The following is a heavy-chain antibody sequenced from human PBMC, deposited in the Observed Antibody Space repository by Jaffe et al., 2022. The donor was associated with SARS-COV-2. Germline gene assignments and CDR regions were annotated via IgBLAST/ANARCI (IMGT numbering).Heavy chain of an antibody. CDR3: AAYGSLGY. D-gene: IGHD2-21*01. CDR2: IKPEGSAK. CDR1: GFTFSSYW. V-gene: IGHV3-7*03. J-gene: IGHJ4*02. Sequence: EVQLVESGGGLVQPGGSLRLSCAASGFTFSSYWMSWVRRAPGKGLEWVATIKPEGSAKYYVDSVKGRFTISRDNADNSLNLQMNSLRAEDTAVYYCAAYGSLGYWGQGTLVTVSS.